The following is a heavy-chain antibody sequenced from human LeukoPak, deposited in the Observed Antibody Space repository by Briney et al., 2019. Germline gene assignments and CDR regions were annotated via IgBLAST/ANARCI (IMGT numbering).Heavy chain of an antibody. J-gene: IGHJ3*02. Sequence: TGGSLRLSCAASGFTFSTYAMSWVRQAPGKGLEWVSAISGSGGSTYYADSVKGRFTISRDNSKNTLYLQMNSLRAEDTAVYYCAKRLYGILTGYQKGAFDIWGQGTMVTVSS. CDR1: GFTFSTYA. CDR2: ISGSGGST. CDR3: AKRLYGILTGYQKGAFDI. D-gene: IGHD3-9*01. V-gene: IGHV3-23*01.